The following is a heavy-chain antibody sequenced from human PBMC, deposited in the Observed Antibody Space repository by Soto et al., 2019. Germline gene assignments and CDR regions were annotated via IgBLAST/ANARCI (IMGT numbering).Heavy chain of an antibody. CDR1: GFTVSSNY. Sequence: RGGSLRLSCAASGFTVSSNYMSWVRQAPGKGLEWVSVTYSGGTTYYADSVKGRFTISRDNSKNTLYLQMNSLRDEDTAVYYCARNYDFWSGYYGMDVWGQGTTVTVSS. CDR3: ARNYDFWSGYYGMDV. D-gene: IGHD3-3*01. J-gene: IGHJ6*02. V-gene: IGHV3-53*01. CDR2: TYSGGTT.